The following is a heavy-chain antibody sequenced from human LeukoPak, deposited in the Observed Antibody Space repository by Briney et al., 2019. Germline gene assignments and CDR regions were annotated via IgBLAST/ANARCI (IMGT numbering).Heavy chain of an antibody. CDR2: IYYSGST. Sequence: SETLSLTCTVSGGSLSSGDYYWSWVRQPPGRGLEWIGYIYYSGSTYYNPSLKSRVTISVDTSKNQFSLKLSSVTAADTAVYYCARESTLGSGGFDVWGKGTTVTVSS. CDR3: ARESTLGSGGFDV. D-gene: IGHD2-15*01. CDR1: GGSLSSGDYY. V-gene: IGHV4-30-4*01. J-gene: IGHJ6*04.